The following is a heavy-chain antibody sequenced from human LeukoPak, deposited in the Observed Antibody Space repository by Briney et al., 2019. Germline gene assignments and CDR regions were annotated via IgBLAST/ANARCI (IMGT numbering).Heavy chain of an antibody. V-gene: IGHV4-39*01. D-gene: IGHD6-19*01. CDR1: GGSISSSSYY. J-gene: IGHJ1*01. Sequence: SETLSLTCTVSGGSISSSSYYWGWIRQPPGKELEWIGSIYHTGSTYYNSSLKSRVTISVDTSKNQFSLKLRSVTAADTAVYYCARRIAVAGTGYFQHWGQGTLVTVSS. CDR2: IYHTGST. CDR3: ARRIAVAGTGYFQH.